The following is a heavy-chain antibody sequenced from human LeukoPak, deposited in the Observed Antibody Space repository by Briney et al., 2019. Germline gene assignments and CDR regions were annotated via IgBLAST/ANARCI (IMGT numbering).Heavy chain of an antibody. V-gene: IGHV4-59*08. D-gene: IGHD2-21*02. J-gene: IGHJ5*02. Sequence: SETLSFTCTVSGGSISSYYWSWIRQPPGKGLEWIGYMYDSGSTNYNPSLKSRVTISEDTSKNQFSLKLSSVTAADTAVYYCARRVTSNWFDPWGQGTLVTVSS. CDR1: GGSISSYY. CDR2: MYDSGST. CDR3: ARRVTSNWFDP.